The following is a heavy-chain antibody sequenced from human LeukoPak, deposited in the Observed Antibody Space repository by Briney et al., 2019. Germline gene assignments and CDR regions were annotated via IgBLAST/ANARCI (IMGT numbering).Heavy chain of an antibody. CDR1: GYIFSSYG. Sequence: ASVKVSCKASGYIFSSYGLSWVRQAPGQGLEWMERISAYNGNTNYAQKLQGRVSMTTDTSTSTAYMELRSLRSDDTAVNYCARDDFYLDYWGQGTLVTVSS. D-gene: IGHD2-21*02. J-gene: IGHJ4*02. CDR3: ARDDFYLDY. V-gene: IGHV1-18*01. CDR2: ISAYNGNT.